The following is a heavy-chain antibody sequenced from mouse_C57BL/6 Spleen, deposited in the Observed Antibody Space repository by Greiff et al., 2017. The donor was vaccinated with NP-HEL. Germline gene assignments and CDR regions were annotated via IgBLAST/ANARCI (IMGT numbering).Heavy chain of an antibody. V-gene: IGHV5-16*01. CDR3: ASVQGYHSGYAGAMDY. CDR2: INYDGSST. CDR1: GFTFSDYY. J-gene: IGHJ4*01. Sequence: EVNLVESEGGLVQPGSTMKLSCAASGFTFSDYYMAWVRQVPEKGLEWVANINYDGSSTYYLDSLKRRFIISTDNAKNILYLQMSSLKTEGTATYYCASVQGYHSGYAGAMDYCGQGTSVTVSS. D-gene: IGHD2-2*01.